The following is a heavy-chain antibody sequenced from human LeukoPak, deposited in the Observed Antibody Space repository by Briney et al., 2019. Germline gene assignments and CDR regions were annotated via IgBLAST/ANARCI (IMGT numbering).Heavy chain of an antibody. CDR1: GFTFSSYE. D-gene: IGHD3-22*01. Sequence: PGGSLRLSCAASGFTFSSYEMNWVRQAPGQGLEWVAYISSSGSTVYYADSVKGRFTISRVNAKSSLFLQMNSLRAEDTADYYCAREKFYDNSGFDYWGQGTLVTVSS. CDR3: AREKFYDNSGFDY. CDR2: ISSSGSTV. V-gene: IGHV3-48*03. J-gene: IGHJ4*02.